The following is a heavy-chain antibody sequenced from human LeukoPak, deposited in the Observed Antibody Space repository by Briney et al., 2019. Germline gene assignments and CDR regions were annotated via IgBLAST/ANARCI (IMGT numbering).Heavy chain of an antibody. J-gene: IGHJ5*01. V-gene: IGHV4-39*02. CDR1: GASISSSIHY. CDR3: ARVTTGSTTLDS. D-gene: IGHD1-1*01. Sequence: SETLFLTCAVSGASISSSIHYWGWVRQPPGKGLEWIGSVYYSGGTYYNPSLESRLTISVDTSNNRFSLKLKSVTAADTAVFYCARVTTGSTTLDSWGQGILVTVSS. CDR2: VYYSGGT.